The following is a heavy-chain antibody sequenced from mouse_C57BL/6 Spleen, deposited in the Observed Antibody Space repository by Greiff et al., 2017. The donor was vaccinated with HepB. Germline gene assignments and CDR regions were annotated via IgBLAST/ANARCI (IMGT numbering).Heavy chain of an antibody. CDR1: GFNIKNTY. CDR3: AATAQASYYYAMDY. J-gene: IGHJ4*01. Sequence: EVQLVESVAELVRPGASVKLSCTASGFNIKNTYMHWVKQRPEQGLEWIGRIDPANGNTKYAPKFQGKATITADTSSNTAYLQLSSLTSEDTAIYYCAATAQASYYYAMDYWGQGTSVTVSS. CDR2: IDPANGNT. V-gene: IGHV14-3*01. D-gene: IGHD3-2*02.